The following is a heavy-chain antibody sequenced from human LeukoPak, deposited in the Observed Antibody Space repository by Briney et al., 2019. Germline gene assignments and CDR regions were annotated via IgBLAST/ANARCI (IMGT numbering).Heavy chain of an antibody. V-gene: IGHV3-23*01. J-gene: IGHJ6*04. CDR1: GFTFSTYE. CDR3: AKGWVFYDIFDV. Sequence: PGGSLRLSCAASGFTFSTYEMNWVRQAPGKGLEWVSAISGSGGSTYYADSVKGRFTISRDNSKNTLYLQMNSLRAEDTAVYYCAKGWVFYDIFDVWGKGTTVTVSS. CDR2: ISGSGGST. D-gene: IGHD3-9*01.